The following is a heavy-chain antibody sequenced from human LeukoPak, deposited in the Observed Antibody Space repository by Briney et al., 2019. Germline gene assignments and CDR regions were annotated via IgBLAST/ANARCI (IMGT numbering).Heavy chain of an antibody. CDR3: ARKYSSSSYGY. D-gene: IGHD6-6*01. CDR2: ITASGDDT. J-gene: IGHJ4*02. CDR1: GFTFSSYA. V-gene: IGHV3-23*01. Sequence: GGSLRLSCAASGFTFSSYAMGWVRQAPGKGLEWVSAITASGDDTYYADSVKGRLTISRDNSKNTLYLQMNSLRAEDTAVYYCARKYSSSSYGYWGQGTLVTVSS.